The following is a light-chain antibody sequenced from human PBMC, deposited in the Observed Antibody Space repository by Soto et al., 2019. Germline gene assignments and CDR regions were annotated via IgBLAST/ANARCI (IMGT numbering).Light chain of an antibody. CDR2: GAS. Sequence: TQSPSSLSASVEDRVIITCRASQSISNHLNWYQQKPGQAPRLLIYGASSRATGIPDRFSGSGSGTDFTLTISRLEPEDFAVYYCQQYGSSPRTFGQGTKVDI. CDR1: QSISNH. J-gene: IGKJ1*01. V-gene: IGKV3-20*01. CDR3: QQYGSSPRT.